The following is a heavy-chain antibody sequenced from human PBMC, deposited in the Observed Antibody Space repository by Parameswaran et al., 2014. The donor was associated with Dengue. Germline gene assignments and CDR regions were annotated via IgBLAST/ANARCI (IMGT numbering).Heavy chain of an antibody. V-gene: IGHV1-3*01. D-gene: IGHD3-10*01. CDR2: INAGNGNT. Sequence: WVRQAPGQRLEWMGWINAGNGNTKYSQKFQGRVTITRDTSASTAYMELSSLRSEDTAVYYCARGEVYYGSGSYVPPPGGYWGQGTLVTVSS. CDR3: ARGEVYYGSGSYVPPPGGY. J-gene: IGHJ4*02.